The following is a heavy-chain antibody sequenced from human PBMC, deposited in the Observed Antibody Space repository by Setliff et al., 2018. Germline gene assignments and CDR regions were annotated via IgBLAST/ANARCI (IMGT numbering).Heavy chain of an antibody. Sequence: ASVKVSCKASGYTFTTHGISWVRQAPGQGLEWMGWISTDDGDTNFAQKFQGRVTLTTDTSTGTAYMALRSLTFDDTAVYYCARDWFCSGGDCSDVFDFWGQGTMVT. CDR2: ISTDDGDT. J-gene: IGHJ3*01. D-gene: IGHD2-21*02. V-gene: IGHV1-18*01. CDR1: GYTFTTHG. CDR3: ARDWFCSGGDCSDVFDF.